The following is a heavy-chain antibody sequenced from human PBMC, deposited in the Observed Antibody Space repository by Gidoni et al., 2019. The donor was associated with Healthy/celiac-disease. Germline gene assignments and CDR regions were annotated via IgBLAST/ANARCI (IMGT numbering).Heavy chain of an antibody. CDR1: GFTFSRYS. J-gene: IGHJ4*02. Sequence: EVQLVESGGGLVKPGGSLRLSCEASGFTFSRYSMNWVRQAPGKGLAWLSAISSSSSYIYYADSVTGRFTISRDNAKNSLYLQMNSLRAEDTAVYSCARDEAYSSSSPRTDYWGQGTLVTVSS. D-gene: IGHD6-6*01. CDR3: ARDEAYSSSSPRTDY. V-gene: IGHV3-21*01. CDR2: ISSSSSYI.